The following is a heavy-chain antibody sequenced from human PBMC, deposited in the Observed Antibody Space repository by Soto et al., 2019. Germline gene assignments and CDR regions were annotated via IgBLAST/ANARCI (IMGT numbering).Heavy chain of an antibody. J-gene: IGHJ5*02. Sequence: GESLKISCKGSGYSFTSYWISWVRQMPGKGLEWMGRIDPSDSYTNYSPSFQGHVTISADKSISTAYLQWGSLKASDTAMYYCARRSSSSWNWFDPWGQGTLVTVSS. CDR1: GYSFTSYW. CDR2: IDPSDSYT. V-gene: IGHV5-10-1*01. D-gene: IGHD6-13*01. CDR3: ARRSSSSWNWFDP.